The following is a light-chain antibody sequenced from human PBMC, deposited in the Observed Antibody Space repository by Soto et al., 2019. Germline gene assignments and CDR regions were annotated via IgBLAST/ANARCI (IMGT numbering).Light chain of an antibody. J-gene: IGKJ3*01. Sequence: DIQMTQSPSTLSASVGDRVTITCRASQIINTWLAWYQKKPGKAPKLLIYRASNLVSGVPSRFSGSGSGTEFTLTISSLQPDDFSIYYCQQYETYSGTFGPGTNVDL. CDR3: QQYETYSGT. V-gene: IGKV1-5*03. CDR1: QIINTW. CDR2: RAS.